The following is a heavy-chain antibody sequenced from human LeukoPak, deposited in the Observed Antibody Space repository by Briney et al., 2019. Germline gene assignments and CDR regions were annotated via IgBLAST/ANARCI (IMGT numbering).Heavy chain of an antibody. J-gene: IGHJ5*02. D-gene: IGHD6-6*01. CDR3: ARHSSSSRGWFDP. CDR2: IYHSGST. V-gene: IGHV4-59*01. Sequence: PSETLSLTCTVSGGSIGSYYWTWIRQPPGKGLEWIGYIYHSGSTNYNPFLKSRVTISVDTSKNQFSLKLSSVTAADTAVYYCARHSSSSRGWFDPWGQGTLVTVSS. CDR1: GGSIGSYY.